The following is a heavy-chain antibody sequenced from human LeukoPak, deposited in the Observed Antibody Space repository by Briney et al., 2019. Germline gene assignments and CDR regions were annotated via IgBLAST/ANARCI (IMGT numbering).Heavy chain of an antibody. V-gene: IGHV3-73*01. CDR1: GFTFSSYG. J-gene: IGHJ4*02. D-gene: IGHD2-8*01. CDR3: TSLLGYCTNDVCYNY. CDR2: IRSEPNSYAT. Sequence: GGSLRLSCAASGFTFSSYGMSWVRQASGKGLEWVGRIRSEPNSYATACAASVKGRFTISRDDSKNTAYLQMNSLKTEDTAVYYCTSLLGYCTNDVCYNYWGQGTLVTVSS.